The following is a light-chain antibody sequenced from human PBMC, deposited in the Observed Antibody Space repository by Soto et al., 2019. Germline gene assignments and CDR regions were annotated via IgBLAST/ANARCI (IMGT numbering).Light chain of an antibody. CDR1: QSVRSS. V-gene: IGKV3-11*01. CDR2: DAS. J-gene: IGKJ3*01. Sequence: EIVLTQSPDTLSLSPGERATLSCRASQSVRSSLAWYQQKPGQAPRLLIYDASNRATGIPARFSGSGSGTDFTLTIRSREPEDFAVYYCQQRSNWPPEVTFGPGTKVDIK. CDR3: QQRSNWPPEVT.